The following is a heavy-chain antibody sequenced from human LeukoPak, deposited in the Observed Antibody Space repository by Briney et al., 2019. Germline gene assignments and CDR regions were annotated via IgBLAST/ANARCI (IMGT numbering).Heavy chain of an antibody. Sequence: GGSLRLSCAASGFTFSSYSMNWVRQAPRKGLEWVSSISSSSSYIYYADSVKGRFTISRDNAKNSLYLQMNSLRAEDTAVYYCARSDNWNPDYWGQGTLVTVSS. CDR1: GFTFSSYS. D-gene: IGHD1-20*01. J-gene: IGHJ4*02. CDR3: ARSDNWNPDY. V-gene: IGHV3-21*01. CDR2: ISSSSSYI.